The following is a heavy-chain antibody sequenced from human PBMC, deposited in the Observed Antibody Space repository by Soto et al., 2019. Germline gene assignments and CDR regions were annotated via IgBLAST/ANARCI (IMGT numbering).Heavy chain of an antibody. J-gene: IGHJ4*02. Sequence: QLGGSLRLSCAASGFTFSSYAMHWVRQAPGKGLEWVAVISYDGSNKYYADSVKGRFTISRDNSKNTLYLQMNSLRAEDTAVYYCARGIGHNWNYFDYWGQGTLVTVSS. CDR2: ISYDGSNK. D-gene: IGHD1-20*01. CDR1: GFTFSSYA. CDR3: ARGIGHNWNYFDY. V-gene: IGHV3-30*04.